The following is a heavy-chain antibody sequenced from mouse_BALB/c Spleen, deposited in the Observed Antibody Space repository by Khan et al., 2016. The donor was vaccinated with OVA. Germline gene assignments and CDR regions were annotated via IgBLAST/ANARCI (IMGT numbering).Heavy chain of an antibody. J-gene: IGHJ3*01. D-gene: IGHD2-12*01. CDR3: TRHSYVAWFTY. V-gene: IGHV1S135*01. CDR1: GYSFTSYY. CDR2: IDPFSGGT. Sequence: VQLKQSGPELMKPGASVKISCKASGYSFTSYYIHWVMQSHGKSLEWIGNIDPFSGGTTYNQKFKGKATLTVDKSSSTAYLHLSNLTSEDSAVYYCTRHSYVAWFTYGGQGTLVTVSA.